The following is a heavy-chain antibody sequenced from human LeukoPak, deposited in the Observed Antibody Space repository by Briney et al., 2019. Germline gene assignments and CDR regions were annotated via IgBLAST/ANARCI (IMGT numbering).Heavy chain of an antibody. CDR3: TTGYGVTIIIH. CDR1: GLTFSNAW. Sequence: PGGSLRLSCAASGLTFSNAWMSWVRQAPGKGLEWVGRIKSKTDGGTTDYAAPVKGRFTISRDDSKNTLYLQMNSLKTEDTAVYYCTTGYGVTIIIHWGQGTLVTVSS. J-gene: IGHJ4*02. D-gene: IGHD3-10*01. CDR2: IKSKTDGGTT. V-gene: IGHV3-15*01.